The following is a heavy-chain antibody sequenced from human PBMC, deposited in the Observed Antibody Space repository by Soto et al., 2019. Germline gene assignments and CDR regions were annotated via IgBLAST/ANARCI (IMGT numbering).Heavy chain of an antibody. CDR2: IYPGDSDT. Sequence: PGESLKISCKGSGYSFTSYWIGWVRQMPGKGLEWMGIIYPGDSDTRYSPSFQGQVTISADKSISTAYLQWSSLKASDTAMYYCARWSPPTYYDFWSGYQALDYWGQGTLVTVSS. V-gene: IGHV5-51*01. CDR3: ARWSPPTYYDFWSGYQALDY. CDR1: GYSFTSYW. J-gene: IGHJ4*02. D-gene: IGHD3-3*01.